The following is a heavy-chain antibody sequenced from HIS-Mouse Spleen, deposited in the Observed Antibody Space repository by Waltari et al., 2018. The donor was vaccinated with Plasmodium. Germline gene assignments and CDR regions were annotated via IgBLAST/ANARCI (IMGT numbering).Heavy chain of an antibody. CDR1: GGSISSSSYY. CDR2: IYYSGRT. D-gene: IGHD1-7*01. CDR3: ARDRITGTSYFDY. Sequence: QLQLQESGPGLVKPSETLSLTCTVSGGSISSSSYYWGWIRQPPGKGLEWIGSIYYSGRTYYNPSFKSRVTISVDTSKNQFSLKLSSVTAADTAVYYCARDRITGTSYFDYWGQGTLVTVSS. V-gene: IGHV4-39*07. J-gene: IGHJ4*02.